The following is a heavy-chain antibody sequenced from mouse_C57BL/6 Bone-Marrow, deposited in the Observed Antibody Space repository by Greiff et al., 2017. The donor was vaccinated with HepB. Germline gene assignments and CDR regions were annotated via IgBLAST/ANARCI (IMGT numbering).Heavy chain of an antibody. CDR2: ISNLAYSI. V-gene: IGHV5-15*01. D-gene: IGHD6-5*01. CDR1: GFTFSDYG. J-gene: IGHJ1*03. CDR3: ARLCPWYFDV. Sequence: EVNLVESGGGLVQPGGSLKLSCAASGFTFSDYGMAWVRQAPRKGPEWVAFISNLAYSIYYADTGTGRFTISRENAKNTLYLEMSSLRSEDTAMYYCARLCPWYFDVWGTGTTVTVSS.